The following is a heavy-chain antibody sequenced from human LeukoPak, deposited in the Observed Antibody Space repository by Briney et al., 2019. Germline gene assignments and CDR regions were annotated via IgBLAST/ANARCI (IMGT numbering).Heavy chain of an antibody. CDR1: GGTFSSYA. Sequence: ASVKVSCKASGGTFSSYAISWVRQAPGQGLEWMGGIIPIFGTANYAQKFQGRVTITADKSTSTAYMELSSLRSEDTAVYYCARMYYDILTGYSYFDYWGQGTLVTVSS. CDR2: IIPIFGTA. J-gene: IGHJ4*02. V-gene: IGHV1-69*06. D-gene: IGHD3-9*01. CDR3: ARMYYDILTGYSYFDY.